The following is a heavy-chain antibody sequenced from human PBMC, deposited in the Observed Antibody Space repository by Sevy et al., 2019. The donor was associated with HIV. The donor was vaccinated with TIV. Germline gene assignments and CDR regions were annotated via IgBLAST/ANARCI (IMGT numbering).Heavy chain of an antibody. CDR1: GFTFDDYA. CDR2: ISWNSGSI. V-gene: IGHV3-9*01. J-gene: IGHJ4*02. Sequence: QLGGSLRLSCAASGFTFDDYAMHWVRQAPGKGLEWVSGISWNSGSIGYADSVKGRFTISRDNAKNSLYLQMNSLRAEDTALYYCAKAPSGYYYGSGRFYFDYWGQGTLVTVSS. D-gene: IGHD3-10*01. CDR3: AKAPSGYYYGSGRFYFDY.